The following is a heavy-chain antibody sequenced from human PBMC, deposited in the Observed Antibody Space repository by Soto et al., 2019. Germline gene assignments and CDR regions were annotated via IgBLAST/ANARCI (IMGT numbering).Heavy chain of an antibody. J-gene: IGHJ6*02. Sequence: GGSLRLSCVASGFTVSNNYMTWIRQAPGKGLEWVSAISGSGGSTYYADSVKGRFTISRDNSKNTLYLQMNSLRAEDTAVYYCAKAATMVRGVILDYYYGMDVWGQGTTVTVSS. CDR2: ISGSGGST. V-gene: IGHV3-23*01. CDR3: AKAATMVRGVILDYYYGMDV. CDR1: GFTVSNNY. D-gene: IGHD3-10*01.